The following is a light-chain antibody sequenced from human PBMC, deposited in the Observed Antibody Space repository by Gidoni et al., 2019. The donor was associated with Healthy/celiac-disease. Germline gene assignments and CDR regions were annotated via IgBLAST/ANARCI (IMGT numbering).Light chain of an antibody. CDR3: QQRSNWLT. J-gene: IGKJ4*01. Sequence: ETVLTQSPATLSLSPGERATLSCRASQRVSSYLAWYQQNPGQAPRLLIYDASNRATGIPARFSGSGSGTDFTLTISSLEPEDCAFYYCQQRSNWLTFGGGTKVEIK. V-gene: IGKV3-11*01. CDR1: QRVSSY. CDR2: DAS.